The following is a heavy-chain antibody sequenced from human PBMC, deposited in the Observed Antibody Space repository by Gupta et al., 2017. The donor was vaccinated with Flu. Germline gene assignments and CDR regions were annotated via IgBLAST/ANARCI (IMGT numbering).Heavy chain of an antibody. CDR2: IYWDDDK. V-gene: IGHV2-5*02. J-gene: IGHJ4*02. D-gene: IGHD1-20*01. Sequence: QITLKESGPTLVSPTQTLTLTCTISGFSLRTGGVGVGWIRQPPGEALEYLALIYWDDDKRYSPSLRNRLTIAKDTSKNQVVLRVTNMDPADTATYYCAHRLGPRASYNSGYFDHWGPGILVTVSS. CDR3: AHRLGPRASYNSGYFDH. CDR1: GFSLRTGGVG.